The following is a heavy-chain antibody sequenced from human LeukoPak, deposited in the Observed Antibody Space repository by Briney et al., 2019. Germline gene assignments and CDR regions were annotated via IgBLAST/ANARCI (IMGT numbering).Heavy chain of an antibody. D-gene: IGHD6-6*01. Sequence: SETLSLTCAVYGGSFSGYYRSWIRQPPGKGLEWIGEINHSGSTNYNPSLKSRVTISVDTSKNQFSLKLSSVTAADTAVYYCARESSYSSSPFDYWGQGTLVTVSS. CDR3: ARESSYSSSPFDY. CDR2: INHSGST. CDR1: GGSFSGYY. J-gene: IGHJ4*02. V-gene: IGHV4-34*01.